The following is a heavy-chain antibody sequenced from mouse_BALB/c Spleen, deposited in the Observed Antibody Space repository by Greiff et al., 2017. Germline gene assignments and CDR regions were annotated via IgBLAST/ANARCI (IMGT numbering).Heavy chain of an antibody. CDR3: ARNDYDAMDY. CDR1: GFSLTSYG. CDR2: IWSGGST. Sequence: VKLMESGPGLVQPSQSLSITCTVSGFSLTSYGVHWVRQSPGKGLEWLGVIWSGGSTDYNAAFISRLSISKDNSKSQVFFKMNSLQANDTATYYCARNDYDAMDYWGQGTSVTVSS. J-gene: IGHJ4*01. V-gene: IGHV2-2*02.